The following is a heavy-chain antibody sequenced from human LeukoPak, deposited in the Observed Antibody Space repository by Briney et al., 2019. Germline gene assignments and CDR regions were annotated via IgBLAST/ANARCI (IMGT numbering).Heavy chain of an antibody. V-gene: IGHV3-23*01. D-gene: IGHD3-22*01. Sequence: PGGSLRLSCAASGFTFSNYAMSWVRPAPGKGLEWVSSISDSGGSTFYADSVKGRFTISRDNSKNTLYPQMNSLRAEDTAIYCCARDKNYYDSSGRRKVTDYWGQGTLVTVSS. CDR2: ISDSGGST. J-gene: IGHJ4*02. CDR1: GFTFSNYA. CDR3: ARDKNYYDSSGRRKVTDY.